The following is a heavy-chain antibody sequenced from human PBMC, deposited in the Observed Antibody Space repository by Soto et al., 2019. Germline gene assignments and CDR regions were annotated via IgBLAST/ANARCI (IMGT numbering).Heavy chain of an antibody. CDR2: LYYSGST. J-gene: IGHJ6*02. V-gene: IGHV4-61*01. D-gene: IGHD5-18*01. CDR1: GGSVNSDSYY. CDR3: AREGYSYGYGYYYYNGMDV. Sequence: SETLSLTYTVSGGSVNSDSYYWTWIRQPPGKRLEWIGSLYYSGSTNYNPSLKSRVTISVDTSKNQFSLQMNSLRAEDTAVYYCAREGYSYGYGYYYYNGMDVWGQGTTVTVSS.